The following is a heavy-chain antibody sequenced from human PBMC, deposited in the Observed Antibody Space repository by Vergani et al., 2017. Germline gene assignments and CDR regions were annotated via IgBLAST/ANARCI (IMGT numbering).Heavy chain of an antibody. Sequence: QVQLQESGPGLVKPSQSLSLTCTVSGGSISGVSYYLSWVRQPAGKGLEWIGRIYYSGRTDYNPSLESRVTISVDTSKNQFSLKLSSVTAADTAVYYCARDHADTAIDYWGQGTLVTVSS. CDR1: GGSISGVSYY. J-gene: IGHJ4*02. D-gene: IGHD5-18*01. V-gene: IGHV4-61*02. CDR3: ARDHADTAIDY. CDR2: IYYSGRT.